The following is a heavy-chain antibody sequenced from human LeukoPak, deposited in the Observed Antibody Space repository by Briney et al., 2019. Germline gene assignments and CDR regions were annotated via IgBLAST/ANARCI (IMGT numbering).Heavy chain of an antibody. D-gene: IGHD2-21*02. J-gene: IGHJ5*02. Sequence: ASVKVSCKASGYTFTGYYMHWVRQAPGQELEWMGWINPNSGGTNYAQKFQGRVTMTRDTSISTAYMELSRLRSDDTAVYYCAALAYCGGDCYSFPWGQGTLVTVSS. CDR1: GYTFTGYY. CDR2: INPNSGGT. CDR3: AALAYCGGDCYSFP. V-gene: IGHV1-2*02.